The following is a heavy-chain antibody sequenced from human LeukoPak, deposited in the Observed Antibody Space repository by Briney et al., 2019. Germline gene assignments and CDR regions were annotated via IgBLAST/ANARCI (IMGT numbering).Heavy chain of an antibody. CDR1: GFTFSSYG. CDR2: ILSDGSKE. V-gene: IGHV3-33*01. CDR3: ARDPYYYGSGTYFNYYYYYGMDV. Sequence: GGSLRLSCAASGFTFSSYGMHWVRQAPGKGLEWVAVILSDGSKEFYTDSVKGRFTISRDNAKNPLYLQMNRLSAEDTAVYYCARDPYYYGSGTYFNYYYYYGMDVWGQGTTVTVSS. D-gene: IGHD3-10*01. J-gene: IGHJ6*02.